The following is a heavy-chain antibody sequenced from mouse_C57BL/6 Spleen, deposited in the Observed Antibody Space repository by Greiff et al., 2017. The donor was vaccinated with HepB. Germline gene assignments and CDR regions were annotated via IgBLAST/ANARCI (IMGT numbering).Heavy chain of an antibody. CDR2: IRLKSDNYAT. D-gene: IGHD1-1*01. CDR1: GFTFSNYW. CDR3: TAGVYYYGTFAY. J-gene: IGHJ3*01. V-gene: IGHV6-3*01. Sequence: EVKLEESGGGLVQPGGSMKLSCVASGFTFSNYWMNWVRQSPEKGLEWVAQIRLKSDNYATHYAESVKGRFTISRDDSKSSVYLQMNNLRAEDTGIYYCTAGVYYYGTFAYWGQGTLVTVSA.